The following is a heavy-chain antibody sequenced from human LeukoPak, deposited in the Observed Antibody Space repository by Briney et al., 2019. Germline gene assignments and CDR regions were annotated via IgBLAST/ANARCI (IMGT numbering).Heavy chain of an antibody. J-gene: IGHJ4*02. CDR1: GFSFSSYR. CDR2: VSNSGDYI. D-gene: IGHD5-24*01. V-gene: IGHV3-21*04. CDR3: AKDDAWLQYGN. Sequence: GGSLRLSCAASGFSFSSYRMNWVRQAPGKGLEWVSSVSNSGDYIHYADSVKGRFTISRDNSKNSLYLQMNSLRPEDTAVYYCAKDDAWLQYGNWGRGTLVTVSS.